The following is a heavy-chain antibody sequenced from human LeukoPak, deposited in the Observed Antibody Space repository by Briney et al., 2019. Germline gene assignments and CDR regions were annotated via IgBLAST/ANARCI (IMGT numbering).Heavy chain of an antibody. D-gene: IGHD6-13*01. Sequence: GGSLRLSCAASGFTFSNYWMTWVRQAPGKGLEWVANIKHDGSEKYYVDSMKGRFTISRDNAKNSLYLQMNSLRAEDTAVYYCARDTPQEAAAGITGGLAYYGMDVWGQGTTVTVSS. V-gene: IGHV3-7*03. CDR2: IKHDGSEK. CDR1: GFTFSNYW. CDR3: ARDTPQEAAAGITGGLAYYGMDV. J-gene: IGHJ6*02.